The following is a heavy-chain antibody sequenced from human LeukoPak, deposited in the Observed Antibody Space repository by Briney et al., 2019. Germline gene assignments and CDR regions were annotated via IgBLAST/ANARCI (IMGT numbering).Heavy chain of an antibody. Sequence: PAETLSLTCAVSGFSFSRYYWSWVRQAPGKGLEWIGYIYDNGSTKYNPSPKSRGTILVDTSKNQFSVKLNSVTAADTAVYYCARGGRRDGYNLGGELASWGRGTLVTVSS. V-gene: IGHV4-4*09. CDR2: IYDNGST. J-gene: IGHJ4*02. D-gene: IGHD5-24*01. CDR3: ARGGRRDGYNLGGELAS. CDR1: GFSFSRYY.